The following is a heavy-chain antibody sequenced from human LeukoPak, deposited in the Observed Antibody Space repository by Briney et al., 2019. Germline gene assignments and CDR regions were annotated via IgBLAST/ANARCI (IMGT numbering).Heavy chain of an antibody. J-gene: IGHJ4*02. Sequence: PSETLSLTCTVSGGSISSYYWSWIRQPPGKGLEWIGYIYYSGSTNYNPSLKSRVTISVDTSQNQFSLKLSSVTAADTAVYYCARVLYNWNYGGFDYWGQGTLVTASS. CDR1: GGSISSYY. CDR3: ARVLYNWNYGGFDY. CDR2: IYYSGST. D-gene: IGHD1-7*01. V-gene: IGHV4-59*01.